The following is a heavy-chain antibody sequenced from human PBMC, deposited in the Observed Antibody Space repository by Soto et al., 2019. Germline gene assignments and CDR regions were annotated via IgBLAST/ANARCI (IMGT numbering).Heavy chain of an antibody. J-gene: IGHJ4*02. CDR2: ISGSGGST. CDR3: AKVGGGSGSYYYRFDY. D-gene: IGHD3-10*01. Sequence: GGSLRLSCAASGFTFSSYAMSWVRQAPGKGLEWVSAISGSGGSTYYADSVKGRFTISRDNSKNTLYLQMNSLRAEDTAVYYCAKVGGGSGSYYYRFDYWGQGTLVTVSS. CDR1: GFTFSSYA. V-gene: IGHV3-23*01.